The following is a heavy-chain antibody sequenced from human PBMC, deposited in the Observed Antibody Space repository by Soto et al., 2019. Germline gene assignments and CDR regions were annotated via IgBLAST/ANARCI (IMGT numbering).Heavy chain of an antibody. Sequence: SETLSLTCTVSGGSISSYYWSWIRQPPGKGLEWIGYIYYSGSTNYNPSLKSRVTISVDTSKNQFSLKLSSVTAADTAVYYCARDQFFDYWGQGTLVTVSS. CDR1: GGSISSYY. J-gene: IGHJ4*02. CDR2: IYYSGST. V-gene: IGHV4-59*01. CDR3: ARDQFFDY.